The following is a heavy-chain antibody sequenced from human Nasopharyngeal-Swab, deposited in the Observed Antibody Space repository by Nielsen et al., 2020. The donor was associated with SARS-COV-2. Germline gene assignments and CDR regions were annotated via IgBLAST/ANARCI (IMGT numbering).Heavy chain of an antibody. CDR3: ARVSEVGYILRFDY. CDR2: ISYDGSNK. CDR1: GFTFSSYG. J-gene: IGHJ4*02. Sequence: GESLKISCAASGFTFSSYGMHWVRQAPGKGLEWVAVISYDGSNKYYADSVKGRFTISRDNSKNTLYLQMNSLRAEDTAVYYCARVSEVGYILRFDYWGQGTLVTVSS. V-gene: IGHV3-30*03. D-gene: IGHD3-22*01.